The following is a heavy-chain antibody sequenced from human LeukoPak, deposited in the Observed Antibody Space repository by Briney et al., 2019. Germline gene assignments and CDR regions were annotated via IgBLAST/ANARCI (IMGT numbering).Heavy chain of an antibody. V-gene: IGHV1-2*02. CDR3: AIVMITFGGVIDP. D-gene: IGHD3-16*01. CDR2: INPNSGGT. CDR1: GYTFTGYY. Sequence: ASVNVSCKASGYTFTGYYMHWVRQAPGQGLKWMGWINPNSGGTNYAQKFQGRVTMTRDTSISTAYMELSRLRSDDTAVYYCAIVMITFGGVIDPWGQGTLVTVSS. J-gene: IGHJ5*02.